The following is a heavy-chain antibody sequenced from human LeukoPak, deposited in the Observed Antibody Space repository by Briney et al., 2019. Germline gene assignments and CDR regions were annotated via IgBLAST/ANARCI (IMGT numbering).Heavy chain of an antibody. CDR1: GFRFSTYW. CDR3: ARDPRTVRI. J-gene: IGHJ4*02. CDR2: IKEDGSEK. D-gene: IGHD1-1*01. Sequence: GGSLRLSCRVSGFRFSTYWMSWVRQAPGKGLEWVANIKEDGSEKNYVDSVKGRFTISRDNAKNLLYLQMDSLRVEDTAIYYCARDPRTVRIWGQGTLVTVSS. V-gene: IGHV3-7*01.